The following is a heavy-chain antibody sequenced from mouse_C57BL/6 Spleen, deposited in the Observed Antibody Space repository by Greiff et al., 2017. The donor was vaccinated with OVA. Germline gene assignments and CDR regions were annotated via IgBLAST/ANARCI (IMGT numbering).Heavy chain of an antibody. V-gene: IGHV1-64*01. CDR1: GYTFTSYW. D-gene: IGHD2-3*01. CDR2: IHPNSGST. CDR3: ARRAYDYLDY. J-gene: IGHJ2*01. Sequence: VQLKESGAELVKPGASVKLSCKASGYTFTSYWMHWVKQRPGQGLEWIGMIHPNSGSTNYNEKFKSKATLTVDKSSSTAYMQLSSLTSEDSAVYYCARRAYDYLDYWGQGTTLTVSS.